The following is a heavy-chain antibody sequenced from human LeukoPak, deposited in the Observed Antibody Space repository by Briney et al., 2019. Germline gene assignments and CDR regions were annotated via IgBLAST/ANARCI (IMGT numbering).Heavy chain of an antibody. CDR1: GFTFSSYA. CDR3: ARDPVENSRSSDLYYFHY. V-gene: IGHV3-23*01. Sequence: GGSLRLSCAASGFTFSSYAMSWVRQAPGKGLEWVSAISGSGGSTYYADSVKGRFTISRDNSKNTLYLQMNSLRAEDTAIYYCARDPVENSRSSDLYYFHYWGQGTPVTVSS. CDR2: ISGSGGST. D-gene: IGHD6-6*01. J-gene: IGHJ4*02.